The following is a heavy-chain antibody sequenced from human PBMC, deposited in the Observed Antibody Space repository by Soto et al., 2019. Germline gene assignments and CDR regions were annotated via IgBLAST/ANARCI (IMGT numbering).Heavy chain of an antibody. CDR3: ARVIHITIFAVVIGRASDASHI. CDR1: GFTFSSYS. Sequence: EVQLVESGGGLVQPGGSLRLSCAASGFTFSSYSMNWVRQAPGKGREWGSYISSSSSTIYYAYSVKGRFTISRDNAKNQLYLPMPTLRAAEPVVYYCARVIHITIFAVVIGRASDASHIWGQGKIVTV. CDR2: ISSSSSTI. V-gene: IGHV3-48*01. J-gene: IGHJ3*02. D-gene: IGHD3-3*01.